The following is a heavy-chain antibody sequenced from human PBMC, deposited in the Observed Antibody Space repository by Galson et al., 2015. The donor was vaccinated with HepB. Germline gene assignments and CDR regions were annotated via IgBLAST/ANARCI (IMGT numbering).Heavy chain of an antibody. CDR1: RFTFSNAW. CDR2: IKSKTDGGTT. Sequence: SLRLSCAASRFTFSNAWMNWVRQAPGKGLEWVGRIKSKTDGGTTDYAAPVKGRFTISRDDSKNTLYLQMNSLKTEDTAVYYCTAQQWLAASDAFDIWGQGTMVTVSS. D-gene: IGHD6-19*01. V-gene: IGHV3-15*07. CDR3: TAQQWLAASDAFDI. J-gene: IGHJ3*02.